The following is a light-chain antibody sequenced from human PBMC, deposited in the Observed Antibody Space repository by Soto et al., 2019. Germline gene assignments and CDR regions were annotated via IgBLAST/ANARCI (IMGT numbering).Light chain of an antibody. V-gene: IGKV1-27*01. CDR2: AAS. CDR3: QKYSSAPRT. J-gene: IGKJ3*01. Sequence: DIQMTQSPSSLSASVGDRVTITCRASQSIINYLAWYQQKPGKAPELLIYAASTLQTGVPSRFSGSGSGTDFTLTISSLQPEDVATYYCQKYSSAPRTFGQGTKVDIK. CDR1: QSIINY.